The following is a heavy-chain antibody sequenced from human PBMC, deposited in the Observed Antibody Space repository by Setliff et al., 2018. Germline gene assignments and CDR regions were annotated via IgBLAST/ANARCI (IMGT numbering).Heavy chain of an antibody. D-gene: IGHD2-15*01. CDR1: GGSLSSSNYY. CDR3: ARQGTYCDGGGGSCFPPNY. V-gene: IGHV4-39*01. Sequence: PSETLSLTCTVSGGSLSSSNYYWGWVRQPPGKGLEWIADIKYSGSTSFNPSLKSRVTISVDKSKSQFSLKLSSVTAVDTAVYYCARQGTYCDGGGGSCFPPNYWGQGTLGTVSS. J-gene: IGHJ4*02. CDR2: IKYSGST.